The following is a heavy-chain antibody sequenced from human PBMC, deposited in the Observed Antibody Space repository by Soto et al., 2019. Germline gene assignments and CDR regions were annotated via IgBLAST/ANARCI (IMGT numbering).Heavy chain of an antibody. CDR3: ARYFRYSSGRGGDY. V-gene: IGHV1-18*01. J-gene: IGHJ4*02. CDR1: GYTFTSKG. Sequence: GASVKLCCKASGYTFTSKGLSWAQHAPGQGLEWMGWISAYNGNTNYAQKLQGRATMTTDTSTSTAYMELRSLRSGDTAVYYCARYFRYSSGRGGDYWGQGTLVTV. D-gene: IGHD6-19*01. CDR2: ISAYNGNT.